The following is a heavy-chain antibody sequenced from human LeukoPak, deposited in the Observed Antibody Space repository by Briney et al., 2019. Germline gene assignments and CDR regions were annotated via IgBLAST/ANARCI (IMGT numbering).Heavy chain of an antibody. J-gene: IGHJ4*02. D-gene: IGHD2-21*02. CDR3: ARPDTYCGGDCYDHPFDY. CDR1: GGTFSSYA. CDR2: IIPIFGTA. V-gene: IGHV1-69*13. Sequence: GASVKVSCKASGGTFSSYAISWVRQAPGQGLEWMGGIIPIFGTANYAQKFQGRVTITADESTSTAYMELSSLRSDGTAVYYCARPDTYCGGDCYDHPFDYWGQGTLVTVSS.